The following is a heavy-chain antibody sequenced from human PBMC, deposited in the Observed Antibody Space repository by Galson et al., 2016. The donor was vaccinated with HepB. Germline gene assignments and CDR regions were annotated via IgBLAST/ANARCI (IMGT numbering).Heavy chain of an antibody. Sequence: TLSLTCTVSGGSISNYYWSWIRQPPGKGLEWIGYIYYSGSTNYNPSLKSRVTMAVDTSKNQFSLKLSSVTAADTAVYYCSSLNRLGFCTGGSCYSGRAFDYWGQGTLVTVSS. V-gene: IGHV4-59*01. CDR2: IYYSGST. CDR1: GGSISNYY. D-gene: IGHD2-15*01. CDR3: SSLNRLGFCTGGSCYSGRAFDY. J-gene: IGHJ4*02.